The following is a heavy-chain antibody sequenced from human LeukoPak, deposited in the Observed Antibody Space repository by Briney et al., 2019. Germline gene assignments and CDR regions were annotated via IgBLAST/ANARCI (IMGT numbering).Heavy chain of an antibody. V-gene: IGHV4-59*08. CDR1: STSISGYY. D-gene: IGHD6-19*01. CDR2: IHSTVSS. CDR3: ARHLQWLPRDAFDL. Sequence: SETLSLTCTVTSTSISGYYWSWIRQPPGKGLEWIGFIHSTVSSGYNPSLTSRVTISEDTSENQLSLRLNSVTAADTAVYYCARHLQWLPRDAFDLWGQGTLVIVAS. J-gene: IGHJ3*01.